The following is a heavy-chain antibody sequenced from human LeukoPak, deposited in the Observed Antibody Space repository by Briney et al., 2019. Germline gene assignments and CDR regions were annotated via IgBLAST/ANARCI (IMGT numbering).Heavy chain of an antibody. CDR3: ARLYYDILTGYDY. V-gene: IGHV3-21*01. CDR1: GFTFSSYS. D-gene: IGHD3-9*01. J-gene: IGHJ4*02. CDR2: ISSSSSYI. Sequence: PGGSLRLSCAASGFTFSSYSMNWVRQAPGKGLEWVSSISSSSSYIYYADSVKGRFTISSDNAKNSLYLQMNSLRAEDTAVYYCARLYYDILTGYDYWGQGTLVTVSS.